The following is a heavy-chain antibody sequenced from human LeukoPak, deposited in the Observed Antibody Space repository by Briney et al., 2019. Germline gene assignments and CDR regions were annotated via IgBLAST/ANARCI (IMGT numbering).Heavy chain of an antibody. D-gene: IGHD3-3*01. CDR1: GFTFSSYG. V-gene: IGHV3-30*02. J-gene: IGHJ4*02. Sequence: GGSLRLSCAASGFTFSSYGMHWVRQAPGKGLEWVAFIRYDGSNKCYADSVKGRFTISRDNSKNTLYLQMNSLRAEDTAVYYCAKDPQYYDFWSGSILYYFDYWGQGTLVTVSS. CDR2: IRYDGSNK. CDR3: AKDPQYYDFWSGSILYYFDY.